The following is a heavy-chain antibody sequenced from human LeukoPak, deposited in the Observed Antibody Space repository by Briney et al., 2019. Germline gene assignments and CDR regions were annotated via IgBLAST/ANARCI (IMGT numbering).Heavy chain of an antibody. CDR2: ISSSGSAI. J-gene: IGHJ4*02. D-gene: IGHD3-10*01. CDR3: AREPLLWFGDATGYFDY. Sequence: GGSLRLSCAASGFTFSSYEMNWVRQAPGKGLEWVSYISSSGSAIYYADSVKGRFTISRDNAKNSLYLQMNSLRAEDTAVYYCAREPLLWFGDATGYFDYWGQGTLVTVSS. CDR1: GFTFSSYE. V-gene: IGHV3-48*03.